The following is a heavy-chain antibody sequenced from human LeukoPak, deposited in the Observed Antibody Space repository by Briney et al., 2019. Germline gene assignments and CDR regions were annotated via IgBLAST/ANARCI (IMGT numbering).Heavy chain of an antibody. Sequence: ASVKVSCKASGYTFTGYYMHWVRQAPGQGLEWMRWINPNSGGTNYAQKFQGRVTMTRDTSISTAYMELSRLRSDDTAVYYCARGLPYYYDSSGYYSRRVFDYWGQGTLVTVSS. CDR2: INPNSGGT. J-gene: IGHJ4*02. D-gene: IGHD3-22*01. CDR3: ARGLPYYYDSSGYYSRRVFDY. CDR1: GYTFTGYY. V-gene: IGHV1-2*02.